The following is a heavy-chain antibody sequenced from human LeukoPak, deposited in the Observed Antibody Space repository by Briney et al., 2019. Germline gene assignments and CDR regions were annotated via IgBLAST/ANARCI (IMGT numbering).Heavy chain of an antibody. CDR1: GFTFRSYG. D-gene: IGHD2-21*01. J-gene: IGHJ4*02. CDR3: AKGLWPPTPD. CDR2: ISGSGGST. V-gene: IGHV3-23*01. Sequence: LTGGSLRLSCAASGFTFRSYGMSWVRQAQGKGLEWVSAISGSGGSTYYADSVKGRFTIPRDNSKNTLYLQMNSLRVEDTAVYYCAKGLWPPTPDWGQGTLVTVSS.